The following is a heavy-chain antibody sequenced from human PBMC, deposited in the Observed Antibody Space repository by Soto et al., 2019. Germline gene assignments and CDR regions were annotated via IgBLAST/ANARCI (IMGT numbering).Heavy chain of an antibody. J-gene: IGHJ2*01. D-gene: IGHD3-3*01. CDR2: IYYSGST. V-gene: IGHV4-59*08. CDR1: GGSISSYY. Sequence: QVQLQESGPGLVKLSETLSLTCTVSGGSISSYYWSWIRQPPGKGLEWIGYIYYSGSTNYNPSLKSRVTISVDTSKNQFSLKLSSVTAADTAVYYCARHRLIFGVATSDYWYFDLWGRGTLVTVSS. CDR3: ARHRLIFGVATSDYWYFDL.